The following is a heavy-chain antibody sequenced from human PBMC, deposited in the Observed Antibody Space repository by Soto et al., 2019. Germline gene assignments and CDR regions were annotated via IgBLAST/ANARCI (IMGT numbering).Heavy chain of an antibody. Sequence: GGSLRLSCAASGLIFSNYGMHWVRQAPGEGLEWVALISHDGKNKYYADSVQGRFTISRDNSKNTLYLQMNSLRGDDTAVYYCAKDRPVKARSGSLSSWGQGTLVTVSS. CDR2: ISHDGKNK. D-gene: IGHD1-26*01. CDR3: AKDRPVKARSGSLSS. CDR1: GLIFSNYG. V-gene: IGHV3-30*18. J-gene: IGHJ5*02.